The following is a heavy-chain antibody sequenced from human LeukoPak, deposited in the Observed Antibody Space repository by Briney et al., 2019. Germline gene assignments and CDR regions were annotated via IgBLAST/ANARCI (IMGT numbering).Heavy chain of an antibody. CDR2: IYTSGST. CDR1: GGSISSGSYY. D-gene: IGHD3-3*01. V-gene: IGHV4-61*02. Sequence: KPSQTLSLTCTVSGGSISSGSYYWSWIRQPAGKGLEWIGRIYTSGSTNYNPSLKSRVTISLDTSKNQFSLKLSSVTAADTAVYYCVRYSPGPDFWSAYYFDYWGQGTLVTVSS. CDR3: VRYSPGPDFWSAYYFDY. J-gene: IGHJ4*02.